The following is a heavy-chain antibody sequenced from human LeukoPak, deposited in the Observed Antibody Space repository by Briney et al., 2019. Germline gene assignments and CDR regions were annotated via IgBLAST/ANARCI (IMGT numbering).Heavy chain of an antibody. CDR2: ISSSGSAV. J-gene: IGHJ3*02. CDR3: VQLRGKKNDAFDI. V-gene: IGHV3-48*03. D-gene: IGHD3-10*01. CDR1: GFTFSSYE. Sequence: GGSLRLSCAASGFTFSSYEMNWVRQAPGKGLEWVSYISSSGSAVYYADSVKGRFIISRDNARSYLYLQMHSLSAEDAALYYCVQLRGKKNDAFDIWGQGTLVTVSS.